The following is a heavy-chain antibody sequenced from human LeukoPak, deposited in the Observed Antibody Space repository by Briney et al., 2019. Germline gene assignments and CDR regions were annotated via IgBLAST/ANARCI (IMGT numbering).Heavy chain of an antibody. V-gene: IGHV5-51*01. CDR3: ARLHLTMVRGVIIPYYFDY. CDR1: GYSFTSYW. J-gene: IGHJ4*02. D-gene: IGHD3-10*01. CDR2: IYPGDSDT. Sequence: GESLQISCKGSGYSFTSYWIGWVRQMPGKGLEWMGIIYPGDSDTRYSPSFQGQVTISADKSISTAYLQWSSLKASDTAMYYCARLHLTMVRGVIIPYYFDYWGQGTLVTVSS.